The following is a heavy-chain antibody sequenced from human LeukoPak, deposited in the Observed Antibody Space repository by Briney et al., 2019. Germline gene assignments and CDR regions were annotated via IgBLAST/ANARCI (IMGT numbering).Heavy chain of an antibody. V-gene: IGHV4-34*01. J-gene: IGHJ5*02. CDR3: ARRGKLLWFGELLDSDWFDP. CDR2: INHDGST. D-gene: IGHD3-10*01. CDR1: GGSFSGYY. Sequence: SETLSLTCAVYGGSFSGYYWTWIRQPPGKGLEWIGEINHDGSTNYNPSLKSRVTISVDTSKNQFSLKLSSVTAADTAVYYCARRGKLLWFGELLDSDWFDPWGQGTLVTVSS.